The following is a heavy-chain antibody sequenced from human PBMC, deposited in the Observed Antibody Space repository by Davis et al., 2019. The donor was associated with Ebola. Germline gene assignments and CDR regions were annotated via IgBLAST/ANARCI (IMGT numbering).Heavy chain of an antibody. CDR2: ISGYNGNT. V-gene: IGHV1-18*04. Sequence: ASSLVFCYASAYMFINYGISWVRQAPGHGLECLGWISGYNGNTDYAQTVQGRVSMTTDTSTSTAYMELSSLRSEDTAVYYCARGPFMYYDILTGDYGMDVWGKGTTGTVSS. D-gene: IGHD3-9*01. CDR1: AYMFINYG. J-gene: IGHJ6*04. CDR3: ARGPFMYYDILTGDYGMDV.